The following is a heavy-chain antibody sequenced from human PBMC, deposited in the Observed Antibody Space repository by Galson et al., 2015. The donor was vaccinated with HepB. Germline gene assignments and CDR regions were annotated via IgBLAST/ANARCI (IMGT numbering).Heavy chain of an antibody. D-gene: IGHD3-3*01. J-gene: IGHJ4*02. CDR2: IYYSGST. CDR1: GFTFSSYSMN. V-gene: IGHV4-39*01. CDR3: ARHGDFWSGYFALNYITESAYFDY. Sequence: LRLSCAASGFTFSSYSMNWVRQAPGKGLEWIGSIYYSGSTYYNPSLKSRVTISVDTSKNQFSLKLSSVTAADTAVYYCARHGDFWSGYFALNYITESAYFDYWGQGTLVTVSS.